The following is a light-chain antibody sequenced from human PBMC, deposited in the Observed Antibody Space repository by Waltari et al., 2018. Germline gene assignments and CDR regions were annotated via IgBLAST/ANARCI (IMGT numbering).Light chain of an antibody. V-gene: IGLV3-21*01. CDR3: QVWDSDSDHVV. CDR1: NIERKS. J-gene: IGLJ2*01. Sequence: SYVLTQQPSVSVAPGETARITCGVTNIERKSEHGYQQEPGQAPILVIYYNNDRPSGIPERFSGSNSGNTATLTISRVDAGDEADYYCQVWDSDSDHVVFGGGTKLAVL. CDR2: YNN.